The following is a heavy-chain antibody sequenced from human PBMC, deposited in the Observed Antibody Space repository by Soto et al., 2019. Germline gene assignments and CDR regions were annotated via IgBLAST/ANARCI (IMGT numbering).Heavy chain of an antibody. Sequence: EVQLLESGGGLVQPGGSLRLSCAASGYTFSSYVMSWVRQAPGKGLEWVSTIGDTGDSTYYAVSVSGRFTISKDISKNTLYLQMNSVRAADTAVYHCAKGTGSCSGRNCHPYFDYWGQGTLVTVSS. CDR2: IGDTGDST. CDR1: GYTFSSYV. D-gene: IGHD2-15*01. J-gene: IGHJ4*02. V-gene: IGHV3-23*01. CDR3: AKGTGSCSGRNCHPYFDY.